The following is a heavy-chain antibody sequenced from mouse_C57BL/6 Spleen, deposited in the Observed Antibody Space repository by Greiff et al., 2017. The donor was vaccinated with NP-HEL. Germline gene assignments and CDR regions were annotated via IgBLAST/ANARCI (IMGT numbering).Heavy chain of an antibody. CDR3: ARGSYDYVGAWFAY. V-gene: IGHV3-1*01. CDR1: GYSITSGYD. CDR2: ISYSGST. J-gene: IGHJ3*01. Sequence: VQLQQSGPGMVKPSQSLSLTCTVTGYSITSGYDWHWIRHFPGNKLEWMGYISYSGSTNYNPSLKSRISITHVTSKNHFFLKLNSVTTEDTATYYCARGSYDYVGAWFAYWGQGTLVTVSA. D-gene: IGHD2-4*01.